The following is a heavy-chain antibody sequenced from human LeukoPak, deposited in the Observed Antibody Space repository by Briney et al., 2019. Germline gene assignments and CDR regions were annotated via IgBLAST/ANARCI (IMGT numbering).Heavy chain of an antibody. CDR1: GGSISSSSYY. D-gene: IGHD3-10*01. CDR2: IYYSGST. Sequence: SETLSLTCTVSGGSISSSSYYWGWIRQPPGKGLEWIGYIYYSGSTNYNPSLKSRVTISVDTSKNQFSLKLSSVTAADTAVYYCARDTSMVRGGFDYWGQGTLVTVSS. CDR3: ARDTSMVRGGFDY. J-gene: IGHJ4*02. V-gene: IGHV4-61*01.